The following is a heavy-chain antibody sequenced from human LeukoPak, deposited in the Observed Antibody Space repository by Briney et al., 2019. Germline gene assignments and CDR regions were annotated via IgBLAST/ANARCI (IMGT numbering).Heavy chain of an antibody. CDR2: ISWNSGSI. Sequence: PGGSLRLSCAASGFTFDDYAMHWVRQAPGKGLEWVSGISWNSGSIGYADSVKGRFTISRDNAKNTLYLQMNSLRAEDTAVYYCAILGAGTTRVWSDYWGQGTLVTVSS. J-gene: IGHJ4*02. CDR3: AILGAGTTRVWSDY. V-gene: IGHV3-9*01. CDR1: GFTFDDYA. D-gene: IGHD6-13*01.